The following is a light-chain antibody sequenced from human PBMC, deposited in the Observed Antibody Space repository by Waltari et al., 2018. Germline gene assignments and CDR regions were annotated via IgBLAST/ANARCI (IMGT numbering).Light chain of an antibody. Sequence: QSVLTQPPSVSGAPGQRVTISCTGSSSNIGAGYDVHWYQQLPGTAPKLLIYANSNRPSGVPDRFSGSKSGTSASLAITGLQAEDEADYYCQSYDSSLSGWVFGGVTKLTVL. CDR3: QSYDSSLSGWV. CDR2: ANS. CDR1: SSNIGAGYD. J-gene: IGLJ3*02. V-gene: IGLV1-40*01.